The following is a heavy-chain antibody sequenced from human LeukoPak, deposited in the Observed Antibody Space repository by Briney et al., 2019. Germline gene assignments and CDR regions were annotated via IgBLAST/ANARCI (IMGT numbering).Heavy chain of an antibody. CDR1: GYTFTGYY. J-gene: IGHJ4*02. D-gene: IGHD1-26*01. CDR3: ARSGRGTYYYFDL. V-gene: IGHV1-2*02. CDR2: INPNSGGT. Sequence: ASVKVSCKASGYTFTGYYMHWVRQAPGQGLEWIGWINPNSGGTNYAQKFQGRVTMTRDTSISTSYMELRSLRSDDTAVYYCARSGRGTYYYFDLWGQGTLVTVSS.